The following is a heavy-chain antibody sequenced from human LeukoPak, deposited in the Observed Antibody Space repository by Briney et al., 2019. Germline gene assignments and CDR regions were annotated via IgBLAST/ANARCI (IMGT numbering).Heavy chain of an antibody. J-gene: IGHJ4*02. CDR1: GGSISSSSYY. V-gene: IGHV4-39*07. Sequence: PSETLSLTCTVSGGSISSSSYYWGWIRQPPGKGLEWIGSIYYSGSTYYNQSLKSRVSISVDTSKNQFSLKLTSVTAADTAVYYCARVGSGWGDFDYWGQGTLVTVSS. CDR3: ARVGSGWGDFDY. CDR2: IYYSGST. D-gene: IGHD6-19*01.